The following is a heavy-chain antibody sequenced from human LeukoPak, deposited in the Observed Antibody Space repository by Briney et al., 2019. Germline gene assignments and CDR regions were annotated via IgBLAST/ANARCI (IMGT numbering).Heavy chain of an antibody. CDR2: IYNIVST. D-gene: IGHD6-13*01. V-gene: IGHV4-59*01. CDR3: ARLYSSSWYFYFDN. CDR1: GGSISSYY. Sequence: SETLSLTCTVSGGSISSYYWSWIRQPPGKGLEWIGYIYNIVSTNYNPSLKSRVSISVDTSRSQFSLKLSSVTAAGTAVYYCARLYSSSWYFYFDNWGQGTMVTVSS. J-gene: IGHJ4*02.